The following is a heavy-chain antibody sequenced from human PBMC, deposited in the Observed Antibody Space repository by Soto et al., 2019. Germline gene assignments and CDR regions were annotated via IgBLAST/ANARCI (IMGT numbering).Heavy chain of an antibody. Sequence: GGSLRLSCAASGFTFSSYSMNWVRQAPGKGLEWVSYISSSSSTIYYADSVKGRFTISRDNAKNSLYLQMNSLRAEDTAVYYCAREKSHYYDSRGYLPRDGGFDYWGQGTLVTVSS. D-gene: IGHD3-22*01. CDR3: AREKSHYYDSRGYLPRDGGFDY. CDR1: GFTFSSYS. J-gene: IGHJ4*02. V-gene: IGHV3-48*01. CDR2: ISSSSSTI.